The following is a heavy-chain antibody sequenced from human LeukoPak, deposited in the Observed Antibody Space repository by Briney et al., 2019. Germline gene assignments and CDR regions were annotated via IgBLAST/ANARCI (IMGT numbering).Heavy chain of an antibody. V-gene: IGHV3-30*04. CDR2: ISYDGRNK. Sequence: PGRSLKLSCAASGLTFSSYALHRVRQAPGRGLEWVAVISYDGRNKYYADSVKGRFTISRDNSKNTLYLQMNSLRPEDTAVYYCARADPIYYDFWSGPYYFDYWGQGTLVTVSS. CDR3: ARADPIYYDFWSGPYYFDY. D-gene: IGHD3-3*01. J-gene: IGHJ4*02. CDR1: GLTFSSYA.